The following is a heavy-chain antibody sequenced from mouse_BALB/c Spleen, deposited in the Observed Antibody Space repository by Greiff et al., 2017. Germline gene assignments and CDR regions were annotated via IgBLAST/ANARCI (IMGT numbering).Heavy chain of an antibody. CDR2: INSNGGST. CDR3: ARHGKYYFDY. CDR1: GFTFSSYY. J-gene: IGHJ2*01. Sequence: EVKVEESGGGLVKLGGSLKLSCAASGFTFSSYYMSWVRQTPEKRLELVAAINSNGGSTYYPDTVKGRFTISRDNAKNTLYLQMSSLKSEDTALYYCARHGKYYFDYWGQGTTLTVSS. V-gene: IGHV5-6-2*01. D-gene: IGHD2-1*01.